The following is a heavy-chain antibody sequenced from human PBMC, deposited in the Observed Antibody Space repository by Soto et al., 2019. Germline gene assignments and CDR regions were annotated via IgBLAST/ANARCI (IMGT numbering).Heavy chain of an antibody. V-gene: IGHV4-59*08. Sequence: PSDTLSLTCTVSSDSISSYYWIWIRQSPGKGLEWIGYPDYSGNTNYNPSLKSRVTTSEDTSKNQFSLRPRSVTAADTAVHYCAGPRGELCLKYYFDSWGEGPVVTVSS. J-gene: IGHJ4*02. CDR2: PDYSGNT. CDR1: SDSISSYY. CDR3: AGPRGELCLKYYFDS. D-gene: IGHD3-16*01.